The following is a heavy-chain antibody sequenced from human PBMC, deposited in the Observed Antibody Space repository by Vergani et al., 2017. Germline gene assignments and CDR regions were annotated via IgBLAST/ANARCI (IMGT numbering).Heavy chain of an antibody. D-gene: IGHD3-22*01. CDR1: GGSISSSSYY. J-gene: IGHJ6*03. V-gene: IGHV4-61*01. CDR2: IYYSGST. Sequence: QVQLQESGPGLVKPSETLSLTCTVSGGSISSSSYYWSWIRQPPGKGLEWIGYIYYSGSTHYNPSLKSRVTISVDTSKNQFSLKLSSVTTADTAVYYCARSRREEPNSGFPYYYYMDVWGKGTTVTVSS. CDR3: ARSRREEPNSGFPYYYYMDV.